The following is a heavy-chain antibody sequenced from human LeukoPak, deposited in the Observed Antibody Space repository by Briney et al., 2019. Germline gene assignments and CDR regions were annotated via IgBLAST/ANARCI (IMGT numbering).Heavy chain of an antibody. CDR1: GFTFSSYS. V-gene: IGHV3-21*01. CDR3: TTSPSRSPFHI. CDR2: ISDDSNYI. Sequence: GGSLRLSCADSGFTFSSYSMHWVRQAAGEGLQWVSSISDDSNYIFYADSVKGRFTISRDNAKNSLFLQMNSLRAEDTALYYCTTSPSRSPFHIWGQGTMVTVSS. J-gene: IGHJ3*02.